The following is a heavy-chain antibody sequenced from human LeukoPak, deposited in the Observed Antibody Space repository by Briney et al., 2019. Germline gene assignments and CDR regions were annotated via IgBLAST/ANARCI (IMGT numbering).Heavy chain of an antibody. V-gene: IGHV3-11*01. CDR2: MSSRSGII. Sequence: GGSLRLSCVASGFNFSDYYTNWIRQSPGKGLEWISYMSSRSGIIYYADSVKGRFTISRDNARNSLYLQMNSLRVDDTAVYYCAGGLLEAQGWLQWLGTVYSMDVWGQGTPVTVSS. D-gene: IGHD5-24*01. CDR1: GFNFSDYY. CDR3: AGGLLEAQGWLQWLGTVYSMDV. J-gene: IGHJ6*02.